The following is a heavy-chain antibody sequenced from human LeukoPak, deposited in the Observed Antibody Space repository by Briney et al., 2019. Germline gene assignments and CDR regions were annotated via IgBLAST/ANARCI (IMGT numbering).Heavy chain of an antibody. CDR1: GYTFTGYY. V-gene: IGHV1-2*02. D-gene: IGHD3-22*01. Sequence: ASVKVSCKASGYTFTGYYMHWVRQAPGQGLEWMGWINPKSGGTNYAQKFHGRVTMTTDTSTSTAYMELRSLRSDGTAVYYCARGSPPRVDYDRSGYYSYYFDYWGQGTLVTVSS. CDR3: ARGSPPRVDYDRSGYYSYYFDY. J-gene: IGHJ4*02. CDR2: INPKSGGT.